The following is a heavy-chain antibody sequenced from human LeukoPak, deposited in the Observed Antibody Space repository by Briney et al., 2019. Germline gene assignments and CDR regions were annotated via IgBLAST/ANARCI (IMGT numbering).Heavy chain of an antibody. Sequence: GGSLRLSCAASGFTFSNAWMSWVRQAPGKGLEWVGRIKSKTDGGTTDYAAPVKGRFTISRDDSKNTLYLQMNSLKPEDTAVYYCTTGLMVYAIGVAPLDYWGQGTLVTVSS. J-gene: IGHJ4*02. CDR1: GFTFSNAW. CDR2: IKSKTDGGTT. V-gene: IGHV3-15*01. CDR3: TTGLMVYAIGVAPLDY. D-gene: IGHD2-8*01.